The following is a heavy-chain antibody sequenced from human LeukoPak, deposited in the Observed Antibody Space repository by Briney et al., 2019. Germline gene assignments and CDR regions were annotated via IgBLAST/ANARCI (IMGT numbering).Heavy chain of an antibody. V-gene: IGHV4-30-2*01. D-gene: IGHD2-2*01. J-gene: IGHJ4*02. CDR3: ARLLAGYCSSTSCPPDY. CDR1: GGSISSGGYY. CDR2: IYHSGST. Sequence: PSQTLSLTCTVSGGSISSGGYYWSWIRQPPGKGLEWIGYIYHSGSTNYNPSLKSRVTISVDTSKNPFSLKLSSVTAADTAVYYRARLLAGYCSSTSCPPDYWGQGTLVTVSS.